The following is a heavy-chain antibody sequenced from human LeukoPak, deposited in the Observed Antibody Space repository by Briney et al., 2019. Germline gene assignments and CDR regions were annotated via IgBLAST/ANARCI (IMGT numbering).Heavy chain of an antibody. D-gene: IGHD6-19*01. Sequence: AGSLRLSCAASGFTFSSYAMSWVRQAPGKGLEWVSAISGSGGSTYYADSVKGRFTISRDNSKNTLYLQMNSLRAEDTAVYYCAKVTSGWYRGGFGYWGQGTLVTVSS. CDR3: AKVTSGWYRGGFGY. CDR2: ISGSGGST. J-gene: IGHJ4*02. CDR1: GFTFSSYA. V-gene: IGHV3-23*01.